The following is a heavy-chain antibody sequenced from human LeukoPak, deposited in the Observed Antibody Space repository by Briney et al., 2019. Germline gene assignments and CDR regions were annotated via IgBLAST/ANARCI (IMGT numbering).Heavy chain of an antibody. Sequence: PSETLSLTCTVSGGSISIYYWSWIRQPPGKGLEWIGYIYYSGGTNYNPSLKSRVTISVDTSKNQFSLKLSSVTAADTAVYYCARDYYDSSGYYPRRYFQHWGQGTLVTVSS. V-gene: IGHV4-59*01. J-gene: IGHJ1*01. D-gene: IGHD3-22*01. CDR3: ARDYYDSSGYYPRRYFQH. CDR2: IYYSGGT. CDR1: GGSISIYY.